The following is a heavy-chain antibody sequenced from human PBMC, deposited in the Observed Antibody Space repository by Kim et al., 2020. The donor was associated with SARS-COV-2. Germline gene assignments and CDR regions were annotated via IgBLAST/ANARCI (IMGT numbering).Heavy chain of an antibody. CDR1: GFTFSRSS. Sequence: GGSLRLSCAASGFTFSRSSMDWVRQAPGKGLEWVAVISSDGSSEFYADSVKGRVTISRDNFKNTLYLQINSLRAEDTAVYYCAREVDAFDIWGRGTVVTVSS. CDR3: AREVDAFDI. CDR2: ISSDGSSE. J-gene: IGHJ3*02. V-gene: IGHV3-30*03.